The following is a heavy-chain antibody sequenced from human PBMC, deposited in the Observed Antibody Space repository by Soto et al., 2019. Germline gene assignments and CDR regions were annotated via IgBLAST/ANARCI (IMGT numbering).Heavy chain of an antibody. CDR3: ARDLRSSSSLLPLDY. CDR1: GYTFTSCG. D-gene: IGHD6-6*01. J-gene: IGHJ4*02. Sequence: ASVKVSCKASGYTFTSCGISWVRQAPGQGLEWMGWISAYNGNTNYAQKLQGRVTMTTDTSTSTAYMELRSLRSDDTAVYYCARDLRSSSSLLPLDYWGQGTLVTVSS. CDR2: ISAYNGNT. V-gene: IGHV1-18*04.